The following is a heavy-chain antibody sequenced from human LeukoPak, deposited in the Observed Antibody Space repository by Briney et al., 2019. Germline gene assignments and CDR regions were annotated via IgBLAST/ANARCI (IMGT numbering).Heavy chain of an antibody. CDR1: GYTFTSYG. V-gene: IGHV1-18*01. Sequence: GASVKVSCKASGYTFTSYGISWVRQAPGQGLEWIGWISAYNGNTNYAQKLQGRVTMTTDTSTSTAYMELRSLRSDDAAVYYCARGKVYYYYYYYMDVWGEGTTVTVSS. CDR3: ARGKVYYYYYYYMDV. J-gene: IGHJ6*03. CDR2: ISAYNGNT.